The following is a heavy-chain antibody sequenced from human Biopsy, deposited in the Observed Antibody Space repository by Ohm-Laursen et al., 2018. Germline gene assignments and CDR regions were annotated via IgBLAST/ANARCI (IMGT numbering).Heavy chain of an antibody. Sequence: RSLRLSCAASGFIFDDYAMHWVRQAPGKGLEWVSGISWDSGRIDYADSVKGRFTISRDNAKNSLYLQMNSLRAEDTAMYYCAKGGYCTTTSCYMDVDYWGQGTLVTVSS. V-gene: IGHV3-9*01. CDR1: GFIFDDYA. D-gene: IGHD2-2*02. CDR2: ISWDSGRI. J-gene: IGHJ4*02. CDR3: AKGGYCTTTSCYMDVDY.